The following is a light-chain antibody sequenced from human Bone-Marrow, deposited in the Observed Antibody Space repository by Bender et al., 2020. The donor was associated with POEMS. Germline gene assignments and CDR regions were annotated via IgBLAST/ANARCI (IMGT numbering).Light chain of an antibody. CDR1: NSDIGSYNF. Sequence: QSALTQPASVSGSPGQSITISCTGTNSDIGSYNFVSWYQQHPGKAPKLMIYESNRRTAGVSNRFSGTKAGTTASLTTSGHPAEDEADYYCCSYTRSTTLVFGGGTKLTVL. J-gene: IGLJ3*02. CDR2: ESN. CDR3: CSYTRSTTLV. V-gene: IGLV2-14*02.